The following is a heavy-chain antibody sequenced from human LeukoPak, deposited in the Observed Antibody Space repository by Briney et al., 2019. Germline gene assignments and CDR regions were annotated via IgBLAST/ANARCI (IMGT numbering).Heavy chain of an antibody. J-gene: IGHJ3*02. CDR3: TTEGYSYGYHAFDM. D-gene: IGHD5-18*01. CDR1: GFTFSNAW. V-gene: IGHV3-15*01. Sequence: GGSLRLSCAASGFTFSNAWMTWVRQAPGKGLEWVGRIKSKSDGGTTDYPAPVKGRFTISRDDSKYTLYLHMNSLKTEDTAVYFCTTEGYSYGYHAFDMWGQGTMVTVSS. CDR2: IKSKSDGGTT.